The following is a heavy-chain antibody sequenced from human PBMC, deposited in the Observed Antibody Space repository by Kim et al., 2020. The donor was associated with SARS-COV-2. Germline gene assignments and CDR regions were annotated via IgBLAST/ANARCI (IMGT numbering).Heavy chain of an antibody. CDR2: ISSSSSYI. CDR3: ARDIYGSGSYYSDFYYYYGMDV. CDR1: GFTFSSYS. Sequence: GGSLRLSCAASGFTFSSYSMNWVRQAPGKGLEWVSSISSSSSYIYYADSVKGRFTISRDNAKNSLYLQMNSLRAEDTAVYYCARDIYGSGSYYSDFYYYYGMDVWGQGTTVTVSS. J-gene: IGHJ6*02. V-gene: IGHV3-21*01. D-gene: IGHD3-10*01.